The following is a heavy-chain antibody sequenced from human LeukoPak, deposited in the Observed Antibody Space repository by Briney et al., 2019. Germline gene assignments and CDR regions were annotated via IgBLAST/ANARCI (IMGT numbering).Heavy chain of an antibody. J-gene: IGHJ3*02. CDR1: GGSISSYY. Sequence: SETLSLTCTVSGGSISSYYWGWIRQPPGKGLEWIGYIYYSGSTNYNPSLKSRVTISVDTSKNQFSLKLSSVTAADTAVYYCARGYYFGSGNAFDIWGQGTMVTVSS. CDR3: ARGYYFGSGNAFDI. CDR2: IYYSGST. V-gene: IGHV4-59*01. D-gene: IGHD3-10*01.